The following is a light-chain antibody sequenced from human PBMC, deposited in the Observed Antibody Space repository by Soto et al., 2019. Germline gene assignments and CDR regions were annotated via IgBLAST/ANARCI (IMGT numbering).Light chain of an antibody. CDR3: QQHADWPLI. Sequence: EIVMTQSPTTLSVSPGERATLSCRASQTISNNLAWYQQKPGQAPRLLMYGASTRATDIPGRFSGSGSGTEFNLTLTSLQSEDFAVYYCQQHADWPLIFGGGTKVEIK. CDR2: GAS. CDR1: QTISNN. J-gene: IGKJ4*01. V-gene: IGKV3-15*01.